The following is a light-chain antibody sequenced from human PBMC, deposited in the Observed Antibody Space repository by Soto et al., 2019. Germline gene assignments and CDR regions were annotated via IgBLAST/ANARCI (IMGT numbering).Light chain of an antibody. CDR2: GAF. Sequence: EIVLTQSPGTLSLSPGERATFSCRSSQSVSSNYLAWYQQKPGQAPRLLIYGAFKRATGIPDRFSGSVSGTDFTLTISRLEPEDFAVYYCQQYDSSPRTFGQGTKVDIK. CDR3: QQYDSSPRT. V-gene: IGKV3-20*01. J-gene: IGKJ1*01. CDR1: QSVSSNY.